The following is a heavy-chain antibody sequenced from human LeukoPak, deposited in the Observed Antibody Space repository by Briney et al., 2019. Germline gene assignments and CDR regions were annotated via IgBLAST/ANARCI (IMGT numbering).Heavy chain of an antibody. CDR1: GGSISSGGYY. D-gene: IGHD6-13*01. CDR2: IYHSGST. V-gene: IGHV4-30-2*01. CDR3: ARVEQLVRGGAFDY. Sequence: SETLSLTCTVSGGSISSGGYYWSWIRQPPGKGLEGIGYIYHSGSTYYNPSLKSRVTISVDRSKNQFSLKLSSVTAADTAVYYCARVEQLVRGGAFDYWGQGTLVTVSS. J-gene: IGHJ4*02.